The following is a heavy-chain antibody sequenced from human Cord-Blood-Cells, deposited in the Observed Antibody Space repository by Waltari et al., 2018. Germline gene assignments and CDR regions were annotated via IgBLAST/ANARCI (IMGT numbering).Heavy chain of an antibody. Sequence: QVQLQQWGAGLLKPSETLSPTCAFYGGSFSRYYWISIRQPPGKGLEWIGEINHSGSTNYNPSLKSRVTISVDTSKNQFSLKLSSVTAADTAVYYCARVVRTDSSSNWFDPWGQGTLVTVSS. J-gene: IGHJ5*02. CDR2: INHSGST. CDR3: ARVVRTDSSSNWFDP. CDR1: GGSFSRYY. V-gene: IGHV4-34*01. D-gene: IGHD6-13*01.